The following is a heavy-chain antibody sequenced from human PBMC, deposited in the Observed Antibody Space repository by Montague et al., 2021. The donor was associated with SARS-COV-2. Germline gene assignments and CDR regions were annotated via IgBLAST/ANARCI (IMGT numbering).Heavy chain of an antibody. D-gene: IGHD3-3*01. Sequence: SETLSLTCTVSGYSISSGYYWGWIRQPPGKGLEWIGSIYHSGSTYYNPSLKSRVTISVDTSKNQFSLKLSSVTAADTAVYYCARDVRYYDFWSVRAQTSPDYWGQGTLVTVSS. CDR2: IYHSGST. CDR3: ARDVRYYDFWSVRAQTSPDY. V-gene: IGHV4-38-2*02. CDR1: GYSISSGYY. J-gene: IGHJ4*02.